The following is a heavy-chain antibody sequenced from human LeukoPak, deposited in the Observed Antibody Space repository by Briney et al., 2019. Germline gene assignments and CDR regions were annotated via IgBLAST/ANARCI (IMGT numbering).Heavy chain of an antibody. D-gene: IGHD3-16*01. Sequence: GGSLRLSCAGSGITVTSAWMNWVRQAPGKRLEWVGRIKSKTDGGATDYAAPVKGRFTISRDDSKNTLFLQMNNLKTEDTAMYNVTQKKIYPSSTFRAVWGKGTRFTVFSASTRG. V-gene: IGHV3-15*01. J-gene: IGHJ1*01. CDR1: GITVTSAW. CDR3: TQKKIYPSSTFRAVWGKGTRFTVFSAST. CDR2: IKSKTDGGAT.